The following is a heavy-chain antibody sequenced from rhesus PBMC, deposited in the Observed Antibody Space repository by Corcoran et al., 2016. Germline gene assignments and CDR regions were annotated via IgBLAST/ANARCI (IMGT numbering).Heavy chain of an antibody. V-gene: IGHV4-65*02. CDR2: IGGSNGAT. Sequence: QLQLRESGPGLVKPLETLSLTCAVSGDSISSSDWWNWIRQPPGKGLEWIGDIGGSNGATHYPVSLRGRLTISKDTPNNQLSLKLRSVTAADTAIYYCGRHLGSKYFAFWGQGALVTVSS. CDR3: GRHLGSKYFAF. CDR1: GDSISSSDW. J-gene: IGHJ1*01. D-gene: IGHD2-15*01.